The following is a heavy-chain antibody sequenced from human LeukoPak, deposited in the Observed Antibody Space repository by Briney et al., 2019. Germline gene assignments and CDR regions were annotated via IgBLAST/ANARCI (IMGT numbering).Heavy chain of an antibody. V-gene: IGHV7-4-1*02. Sequence: ASVKVSCKASGYSFSGYGMLWVRQAAGQGLEYMGWINTNTGNPTYAQGFTGRFVFSLDTTVNTAYLQISSLMAEGTAVYYCARAGAARLSHDYWGQGTLVTVSS. J-gene: IGHJ4*02. CDR2: INTNTGNP. CDR1: GYSFSGYG. CDR3: ARAGAARLSHDY. D-gene: IGHD6-6*01.